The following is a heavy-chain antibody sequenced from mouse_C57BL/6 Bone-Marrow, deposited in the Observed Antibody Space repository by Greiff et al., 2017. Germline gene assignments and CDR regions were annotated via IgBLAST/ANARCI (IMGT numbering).Heavy chain of an antibody. J-gene: IGHJ1*03. D-gene: IGHD1-1*01. CDR3: AREESYYGSRVWYVDV. V-gene: IGHV3-6*01. CDR2: ISYDGSN. CDR1: GYSITSGYY. Sequence: EVQVVESGPGLVKPSQSLSLTCSVTGYSITSGYYWNWIRQFPGNKLEWMGYISYDGSNKYNPSLKKPISITRDTSKNPFFLKLNSVTTEDTATYYCAREESYYGSRVWYVDVWGTGTTVTVSS.